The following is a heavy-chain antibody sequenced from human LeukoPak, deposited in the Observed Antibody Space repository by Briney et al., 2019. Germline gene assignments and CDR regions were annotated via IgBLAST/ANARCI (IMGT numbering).Heavy chain of an antibody. Sequence: SETLSLTCTVSSGSISSGGYYWSWIRQHPGKGLEWIGYIYYSGSTYYNPSLKSRLTISVDTSKNQFSLNLSSVAAADTAVYYCARFSGASQMAYWGQGTLVTVSS. CDR1: SGSISSGGYY. CDR3: ARFSGASQMAY. D-gene: IGHD2-15*01. J-gene: IGHJ4*02. V-gene: IGHV4-31*03. CDR2: IYYSGST.